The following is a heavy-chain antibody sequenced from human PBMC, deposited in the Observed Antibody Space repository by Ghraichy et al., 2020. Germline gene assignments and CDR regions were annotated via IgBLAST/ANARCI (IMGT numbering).Heavy chain of an antibody. D-gene: IGHD3-16*01. CDR3: ARDPLNPYGVWGSHDAFDI. Sequence: SETLSLTCTVSGGSISSYYWSWIRQPAGKGLEWIGRIYTSGSTNYNPSLKSRVTMSVDTSKNQFSLKLSSVTAADTAVYYCARDPLNPYGVWGSHDAFDIWGQGTMVTVSS. CDR1: GGSISSYY. J-gene: IGHJ3*02. CDR2: IYTSGST. V-gene: IGHV4-4*07.